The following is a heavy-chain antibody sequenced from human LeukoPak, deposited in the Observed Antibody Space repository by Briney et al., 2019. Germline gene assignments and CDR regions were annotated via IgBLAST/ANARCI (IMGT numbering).Heavy chain of an antibody. CDR3: AKDRSEVVITYYVDY. J-gene: IGHJ4*02. V-gene: IGHV3-23*01. Sequence: GGSLRLSCAASGFTFSSYAMSWVRQAPGKGLEWVSAISGSGGSTYYADSVKGRFTISRDNSKSTLYLQMNSLRAEDTAVYYCAKDRSEVVITYYVDYWGQGTLVTVSS. D-gene: IGHD3-22*01. CDR1: GFTFSSYA. CDR2: ISGSGGST.